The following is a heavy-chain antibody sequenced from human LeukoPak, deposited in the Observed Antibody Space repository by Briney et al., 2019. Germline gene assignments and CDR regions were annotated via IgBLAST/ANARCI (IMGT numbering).Heavy chain of an antibody. J-gene: IGHJ4*02. D-gene: IGHD3-10*01. CDR2: IIPILGIA. V-gene: IGHV1-69*04. CDR1: GYTFTSYA. CDR3: ARVPMVRGTIHDY. Sequence: SVKVSCKASGYTFTSYAISWVRQAPGQGLEWMGRIIPILGIANYAQKFQGRVTITADKSTSTAYMELSSLRSEDTAVYYCARVPMVRGTIHDYWGQGTLVTVSS.